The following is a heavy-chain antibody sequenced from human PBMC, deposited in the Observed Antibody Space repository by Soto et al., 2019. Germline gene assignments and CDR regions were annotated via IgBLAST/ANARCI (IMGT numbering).Heavy chain of an antibody. V-gene: IGHV3-23*01. CDR2: IIGSGGST. CDR3: AKVSSQYGILKYYYYYMDV. J-gene: IGHJ6*03. Sequence: PGGSLRLSCAASGFTFSSYAMSWVRQAPGKGLEWVSFIIGSGGSTYYADSVKGRFTISRDNSKNTFFLQMNSLRAEDTAVFYCAKVSSQYGILKYYYYYMDVWGKGTTVTVSS. CDR1: GFTFSSYA. D-gene: IGHD6-6*01.